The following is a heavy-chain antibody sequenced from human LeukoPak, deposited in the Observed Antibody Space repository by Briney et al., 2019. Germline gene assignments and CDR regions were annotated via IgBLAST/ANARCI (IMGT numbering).Heavy chain of an antibody. CDR1: GFIFSNYA. CDR2: ISNDGSDK. CDR3: ARDYYDSSGYYLYYFDY. D-gene: IGHD3-22*01. J-gene: IGHJ4*02. Sequence: GGSLRLSCAASGFIFSNYAMHWVRQAPGKGLEWVAVISNDGSDKYYADSVKGRFTISRDNSKNTLYLQMNSLRAEDTAVYYCARDYYDSSGYYLYYFDYWGQGTLVTVSS. V-gene: IGHV3-30*04.